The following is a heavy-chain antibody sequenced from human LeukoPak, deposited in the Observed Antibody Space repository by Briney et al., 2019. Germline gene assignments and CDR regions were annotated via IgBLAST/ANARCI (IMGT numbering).Heavy chain of an antibody. CDR2: IKEDGSER. J-gene: IGHJ4*02. D-gene: IGHD3-22*01. CDR1: AFIFSGHW. CDR3: ARGDDSGYYDYFDY. V-gene: IGHV3-7*03. Sequence: GGSLRLSCEGSAFIFSGHWMNWVRQTPGKGLEWVASIKEDGSERQYVDSVKGRFTISRDFSKNTVCLHMNSLRAEDTAMYYCARGDDSGYYDYFDYWGQGALVTVSS.